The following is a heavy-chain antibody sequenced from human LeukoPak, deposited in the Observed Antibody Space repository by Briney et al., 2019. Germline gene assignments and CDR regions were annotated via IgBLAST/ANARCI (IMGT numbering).Heavy chain of an antibody. CDR1: GGSISSFY. D-gene: IGHD7-27*01. J-gene: IGHJ6*02. CDR3: ASRLGRNYYGMDV. CDR2: TYYTGST. V-gene: IGHV4-59*01. Sequence: PSETLSLTCTVSGGSISSFYWSWIRQSPGKGLEWIGFTYYTGSTNSNPSLKSRVTISVDTSKNQFSLKLSSVTAADTAVHYCASRLGRNYYGMDVWGQGTTVTVSS.